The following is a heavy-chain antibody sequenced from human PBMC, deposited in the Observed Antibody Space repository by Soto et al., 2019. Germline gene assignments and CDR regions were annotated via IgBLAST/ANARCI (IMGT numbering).Heavy chain of an antibody. CDR3: VRSGHSFGGVI. D-gene: IGHD3-16*01. J-gene: IGHJ4*01. Sequence: SETLCLTCTVSGGSLNNYYGSWVRQPPGKGLEWIGYMFYSGNSNYNSSLKSRVTISLDKSKNQFSLKLTSVTAADTAVYYCVRSGHSFGGVIWGRGTLVTVSS. CDR1: GGSLNNYY. V-gene: IGHV4-59*01. CDR2: MFYSGNS.